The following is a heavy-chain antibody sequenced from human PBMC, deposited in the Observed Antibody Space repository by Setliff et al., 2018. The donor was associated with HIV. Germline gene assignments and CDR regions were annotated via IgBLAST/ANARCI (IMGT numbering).Heavy chain of an antibody. Sequence: ASVKVSCKASGYTFTSYYMHWVRRSPGQGLEWMGIINPSGGGTTYARKFQGRVTVTRDTSTTTVYMELSGLRSEDTAVYYCARATEAGTIDYWGQGTRVTVSS. CDR3: ARATEAGTIDY. CDR1: GYTFTSYY. CDR2: INPSGGGT. D-gene: IGHD1-1*01. J-gene: IGHJ4*02. V-gene: IGHV1-46*01.